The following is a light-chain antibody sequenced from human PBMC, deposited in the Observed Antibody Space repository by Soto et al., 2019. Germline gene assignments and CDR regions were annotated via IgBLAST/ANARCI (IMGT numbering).Light chain of an antibody. Sequence: EIVMTQSPATLSVSPGERATLSCRASQSVYSNLAWYQQKPGQAPRLLIYGASTRATGIPARFSGSGSGTEFTLTISRVEPEDFAVYYCHQYGSSPPYTFGQGTKLEIK. V-gene: IGKV3-15*01. J-gene: IGKJ2*01. CDR1: QSVYSN. CDR2: GAS. CDR3: HQYGSSPPYT.